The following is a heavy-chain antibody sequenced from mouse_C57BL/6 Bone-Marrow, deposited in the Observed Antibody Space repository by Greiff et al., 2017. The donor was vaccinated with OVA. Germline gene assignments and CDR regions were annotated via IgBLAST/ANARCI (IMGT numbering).Heavy chain of an antibody. J-gene: IGHJ1*03. Sequence: PGQGLEWIGYINPSSGYTKYNQKFTDKATLTADKSSSTAYMQLSSLTYEDSAVYYCARRRDYGSSYRYWYFDVWGTGTTVTVSS. CDR2: INPSSGYT. V-gene: IGHV1-7*01. D-gene: IGHD1-1*01. CDR3: ARRRDYGSSYRYWYFDV.